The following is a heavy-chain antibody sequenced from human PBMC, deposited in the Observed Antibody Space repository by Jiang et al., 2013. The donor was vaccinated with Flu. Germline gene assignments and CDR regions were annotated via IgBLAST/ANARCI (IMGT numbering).Heavy chain of an antibody. D-gene: IGHD3-22*01. CDR2: IIPIFGTA. J-gene: IGHJ6*03. Sequence: SSVKVSCKALRHFSSYAISWVRQAPGQGLEWMGGIIPIFGTANYAQKFQGRVTITADESTSTAYMELSSLRSEDTAVYYCARDRLDYYDSSGYYYYYMDVWGKGTTVTVSS. CDR3: ARDRLDYYDSSGYYYYYMDV. CDR1: RHFSSYA. V-gene: IGHV1-69*01.